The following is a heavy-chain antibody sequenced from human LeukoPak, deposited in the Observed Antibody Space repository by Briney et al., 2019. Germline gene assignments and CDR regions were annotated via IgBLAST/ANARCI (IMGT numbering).Heavy chain of an antibody. CDR3: VKNSGWYRLDC. J-gene: IGHJ4*02. CDR2: IKEDGSEK. CDR1: GFTFVSYS. D-gene: IGHD6-13*01. V-gene: IGHV3-7*03. Sequence: PGGSLRLSCAASGFTFVSYSMNWVRQAPGKGLEWVADIKEDGSEKYYVDSVKGRFTISRDNAKNSLFLQMDSLRSEDTAVYYCVKNSGWYRLDCWGQGTLITVSS.